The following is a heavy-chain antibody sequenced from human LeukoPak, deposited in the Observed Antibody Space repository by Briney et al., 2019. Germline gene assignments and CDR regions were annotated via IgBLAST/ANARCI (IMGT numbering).Heavy chain of an antibody. J-gene: IGHJ6*04. D-gene: IGHD3-10*01. CDR1: GFTFSSYS. V-gene: IGHV3-48*01. CDR3: ARDPPMVRGKRLDV. CDR2: ISSSSSTI. Sequence: GGSLRLSCAASGFTFSSYSMNWVRQAPGKGLEWVSYISSSSSTIYYADSVKGRFTISRDNAKNSLYLQMNSLRAEDTAVYYCARDPPMVRGKRLDVWGKGTTVTVSS.